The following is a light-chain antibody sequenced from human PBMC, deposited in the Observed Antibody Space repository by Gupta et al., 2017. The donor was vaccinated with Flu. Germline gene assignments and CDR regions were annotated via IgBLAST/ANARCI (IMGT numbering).Light chain of an antibody. Sequence: QPVLTQPPSVSGAPGQSIPISCAGRSSNIGAGVDVHWYQQVPGTAPKLLIYVNPKRPSGVPDRFSGSKSDTSASLAITGLQAEDEGDYYCQSYDSSLSGSVFGGGTKLTVL. CDR1: SSNIGAGVD. CDR3: QSYDSSLSGSV. V-gene: IGLV1-40*01. J-gene: IGLJ3*02. CDR2: VNP.